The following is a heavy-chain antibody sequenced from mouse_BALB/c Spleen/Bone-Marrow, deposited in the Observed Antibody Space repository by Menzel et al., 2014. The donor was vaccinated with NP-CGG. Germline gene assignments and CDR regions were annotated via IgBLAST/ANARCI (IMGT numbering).Heavy chain of an antibody. J-gene: IGHJ3*01. CDR2: INPDSSTI. D-gene: IGHD2-3*01. Sequence: VQLQQSGGGLVQPGGSLKLSCAASGFDFSRYWMSWVRQAPGKGLEWIGEINPDSSTINYTPSLKYKFIISRDNAKNTLYLQMSKVRPEDTALYYCSRLGYYGGFAYWGQGTLVTVSA. CDR1: GFDFSRYW. CDR3: SRLGYYGGFAY. V-gene: IGHV4-1*02.